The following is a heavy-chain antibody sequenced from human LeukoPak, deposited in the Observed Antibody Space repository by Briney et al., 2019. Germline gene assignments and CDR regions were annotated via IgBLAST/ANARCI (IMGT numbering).Heavy chain of an antibody. CDR3: ARQGYSGHSQGAADY. CDR2: ICAYNGNR. V-gene: IGHV1-18*01. CDR1: GYTFSING. D-gene: IGHD4-23*01. J-gene: IGHJ4*02. Sequence: ASVRVSRKASGYTFSINGFSWVRQAHGQGLEWMGWICAYNGNRNYAQKFQGRVTMTTDTSTSTAHMELRSLRSDDTAVYYCARQGYSGHSQGAADYWGQGTLVTVSS.